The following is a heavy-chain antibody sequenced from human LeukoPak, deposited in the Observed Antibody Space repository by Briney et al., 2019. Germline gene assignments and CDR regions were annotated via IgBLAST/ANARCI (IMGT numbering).Heavy chain of an antibody. D-gene: IGHD4-17*01. J-gene: IGHJ1*01. V-gene: IGHV3-48*01. CDR3: ARIYGDYGAEYFQH. Sequence: GGSLRLSCIASGFTFSDFGMNWVRQAPGKGLEWVSYISISARTIYYIDSVKGRFTISRDNAKNSLYLQMNSLRAEDTAVYYCARIYGDYGAEYFQHWGQGTLVTVSS. CDR1: GFTFSDFG. CDR2: ISISARTI.